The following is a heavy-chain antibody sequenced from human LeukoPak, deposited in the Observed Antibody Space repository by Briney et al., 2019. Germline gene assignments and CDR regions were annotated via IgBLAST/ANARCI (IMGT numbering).Heavy chain of an antibody. CDR1: GFTFNRHA. D-gene: IGHD4-11*01. V-gene: IGHV3-30*04. Sequence: GGSLRLSCAASGFTFNRHAMYWVRPAPGKGLEWVAVISSDGRNKYYADSVKGRFTISRDNSKNTLSLQMNSLRAEDTAVYYCASSTAAYSNSLKSLDYWGQGTLVTVSS. J-gene: IGHJ4*02. CDR2: ISSDGRNK. CDR3: ASSTAAYSNSLKSLDY.